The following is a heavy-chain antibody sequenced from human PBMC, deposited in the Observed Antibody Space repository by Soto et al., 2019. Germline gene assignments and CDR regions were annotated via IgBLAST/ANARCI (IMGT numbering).Heavy chain of an antibody. V-gene: IGHV1-18*01. CDR2: ISAYNGNT. Sequence: QVQLVQSGAEVKKPGASVKVSCQASGYTFTSYGISWVRQAPGQGLEWMGWISAYNGNTNYAQKLQGRVTMTTDTSTSTAYMELRSLRSDDTAVYYCARDKYGDYEDHYYYYYMDVWGKGTTVTVSS. CDR3: ARDKYGDYEDHYYYYYMDV. J-gene: IGHJ6*03. CDR1: GYTFTSYG. D-gene: IGHD4-17*01.